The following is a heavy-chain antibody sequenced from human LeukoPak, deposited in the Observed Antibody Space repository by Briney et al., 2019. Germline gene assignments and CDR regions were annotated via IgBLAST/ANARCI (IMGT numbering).Heavy chain of an antibody. J-gene: IGHJ3*01. CDR1: GFTFMSHE. V-gene: IGHV3-48*03. Sequence: GGSLRLSCAASGFTFMSHEMNWVRQAPGKGLEWVSYISPSGCTMYYADSVKGRFTISRDNARNSLYLQMNSLRAEDTAVYYCAREGYSEILGAFDLWGQGTMVTVSS. CDR2: ISPSGCTM. D-gene: IGHD1-26*01. CDR3: AREGYSEILGAFDL.